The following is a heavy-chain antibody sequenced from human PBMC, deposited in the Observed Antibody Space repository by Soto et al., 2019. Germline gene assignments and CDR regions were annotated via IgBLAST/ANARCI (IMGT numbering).Heavy chain of an antibody. CDR3: VRDFFWYFDL. V-gene: IGHV3-33*07. CDR1: GFTFISHG. J-gene: IGHJ2*01. Sequence: GGSLRLSCVASGFTFISHGIYWVRQAPGKGLEWVAVIWFDGSNKYHPDSVKGRLTISRDESKNTVYLQMNSLRAEDTAVYYCVRDFFWYFDLWGRGTLVTVSS. CDR2: IWFDGSNK.